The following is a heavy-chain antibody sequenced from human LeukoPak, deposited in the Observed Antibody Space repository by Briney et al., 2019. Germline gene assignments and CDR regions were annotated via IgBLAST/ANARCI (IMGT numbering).Heavy chain of an antibody. Sequence: GGSLRLSCAASGFTFYDYAMHWVRQAPGKGLEWVSGISWNSGSIGYADSVKGRFTISRDNAKNSLYLQMNSLRAEDTALYYCATLTVAARTANFDYWGQGTLVTVSS. J-gene: IGHJ4*02. CDR2: ISWNSGSI. CDR1: GFTFYDYA. V-gene: IGHV3-9*01. D-gene: IGHD6-6*01. CDR3: ATLTVAARTANFDY.